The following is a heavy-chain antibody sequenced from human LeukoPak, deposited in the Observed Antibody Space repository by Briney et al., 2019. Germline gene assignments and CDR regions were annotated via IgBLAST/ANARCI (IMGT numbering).Heavy chain of an antibody. D-gene: IGHD3-22*01. CDR2: INHSGST. CDR1: GGSFSGYY. V-gene: IGHV4-34*01. CDR3: ARNYYDSSGYFPFDY. J-gene: IGHJ4*02. Sequence: PSETLSLTCAVYGGSFSGYYWSWIRRPPGTGLEWIGEINHSGSTNYNPSLKSRVTISVDTSKNQFSLKLSSVTAADTAVYYCARNYYDSSGYFPFDYWGQGTLVTVSS.